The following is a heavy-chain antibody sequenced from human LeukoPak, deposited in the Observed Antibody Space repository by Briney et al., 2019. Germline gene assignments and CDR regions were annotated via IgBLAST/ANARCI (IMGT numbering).Heavy chain of an antibody. CDR3: ANHLACGSTSCPPFDD. J-gene: IGHJ4*02. D-gene: IGHD2-2*01. CDR2: IKQDGSEK. V-gene: IGHV3-7*01. CDR1: GFTFSSYG. Sequence: PGRSLRLSCAASGFTFSSYGMHWVRQAPGKGLEWVANIKQDGSEKYYVDSVKGRFTISRDNAKNSLYLQMNSLRAEDTAVYYCANHLACGSTSCPPFDDWGQGTLVTVSS.